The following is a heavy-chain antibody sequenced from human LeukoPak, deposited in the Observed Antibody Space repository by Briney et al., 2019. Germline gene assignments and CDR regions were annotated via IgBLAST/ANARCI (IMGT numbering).Heavy chain of an antibody. D-gene: IGHD6-19*01. CDR3: ARVGSSGWYYYYYYMDD. CDR2: MNPNSGNT. J-gene: IGHJ6*03. CDR1: GYTFTSYD. V-gene: IGHV1-8*01. Sequence: ASVKVSCKASGYTFTSYDINWVRQATGQGLEWMGWMNPNSGNTGYAQKFQGRVTMTRNTSISTAYMELSSLRSEDTAVYYCARVGSSGWYYYYYYMDDWGKGTTVTVSS.